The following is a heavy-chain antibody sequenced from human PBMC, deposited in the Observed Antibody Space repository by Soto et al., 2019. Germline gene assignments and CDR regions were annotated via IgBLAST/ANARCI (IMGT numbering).Heavy chain of an antibody. D-gene: IGHD1-1*01. CDR2: IYPSVSS. CDR1: GFAISRGYY. V-gene: IGHV4-38-2*02. Sequence: SETLSLTFSVSGFAISRGYYWSWVRQPPGKGLEWIGSIYPSVSSYHNPSLATRLRLSIDTSKNQFTLNLTSVTAADTALYFCAREKVGTTFFDNWGQGIQVTVSS. J-gene: IGHJ4*02. CDR3: AREKVGTTFFDN.